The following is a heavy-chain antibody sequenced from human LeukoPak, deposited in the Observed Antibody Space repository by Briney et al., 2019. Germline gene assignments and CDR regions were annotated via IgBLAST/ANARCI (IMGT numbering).Heavy chain of an antibody. CDR1: GGSISSRSYF. CDR2: IFYSGDT. CDR3: ARGMYNYDP. V-gene: IGHV4-39*07. J-gene: IGHJ4*02. D-gene: IGHD3-22*01. Sequence: NPSETLSLTCTVSGGSISSRSYFWGWIRQPPGKGLECIGSIFYSGDTYYNPSLKSRVTISVDTSKKQFSLKLSSVTAADTAVYYCARGMYNYDPWGQGTLVTVSS.